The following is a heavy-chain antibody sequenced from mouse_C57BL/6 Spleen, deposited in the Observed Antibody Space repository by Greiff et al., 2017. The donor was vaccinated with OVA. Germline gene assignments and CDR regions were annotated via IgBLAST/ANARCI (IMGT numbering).Heavy chain of an antibody. Sequence: EVMLVESGGGLVKPGGSLKLSCAASGFTFSSYSMSWVRQTPEKRLEWVATISGGGGSTYYPDSVKGRFTISRDNAKNTLYLQMSSLRSEDTALYYCSRHDGYLYYFDYWGQGTTLTVSA. CDR1: GFTFSSYS. D-gene: IGHD2-3*01. CDR2: ISGGGGST. CDR3: SRHDGYLYYFDY. J-gene: IGHJ2*01. V-gene: IGHV5-9*01.